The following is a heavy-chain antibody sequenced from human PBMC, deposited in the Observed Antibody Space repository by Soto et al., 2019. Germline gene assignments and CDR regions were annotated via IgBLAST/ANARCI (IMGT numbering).Heavy chain of an antibody. CDR1: GFTFSSYG. CDR2: IWYDGSNK. D-gene: IGHD5-18*01. CDR3: AREEVYSYGYYFDY. J-gene: IGHJ4*02. V-gene: IGHV3-33*01. Sequence: QVQLVESGGGVVQPGRSLRLSCAASGFTFSSYGMHWVRQAPGKGLEWVAVIWYDGSNKYYADSVKGRFTISRDNSKNTLYLQMNSLRAEDTAVYYCAREEVYSYGYYFDYWGQGTLVTVSS.